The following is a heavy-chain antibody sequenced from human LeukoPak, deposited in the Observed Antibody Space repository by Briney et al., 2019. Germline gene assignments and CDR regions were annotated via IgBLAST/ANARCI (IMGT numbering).Heavy chain of an antibody. J-gene: IGHJ1*01. V-gene: IGHV3-23*01. CDR3: AKNIVVAGTGNVYFQH. Sequence: GGSLRLSCAASGFTFSSYAMSWVRQAPGKGLEWVSAISGSGGSTYYADSVKGRFTISRDNSKNTLYLQMNSLRAEDTAVYYCAKNIVVAGTGNVYFQHWGQGTLVTVSS. D-gene: IGHD6-19*01. CDR1: GFTFSSYA. CDR2: ISGSGGST.